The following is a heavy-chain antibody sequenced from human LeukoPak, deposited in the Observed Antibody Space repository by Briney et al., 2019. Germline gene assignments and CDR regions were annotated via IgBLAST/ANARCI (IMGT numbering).Heavy chain of an antibody. J-gene: IGHJ4*02. CDR3: GREGSGRTIDY. D-gene: IGHD1/OR15-1a*01. V-gene: IGHV3-33*01. CDR2: IWYDGSNR. Sequence: GGSLRLSCAASGFIFSSYGMHWVRQAPGKGLEWVAVIWYDGSNRYYADSVKGRFTISRDNSRDNSKNTLYLQMDSLRADDTAVYYCGREGSGRTIDYWGQGTLVTVSS. CDR1: GFIFSSYG.